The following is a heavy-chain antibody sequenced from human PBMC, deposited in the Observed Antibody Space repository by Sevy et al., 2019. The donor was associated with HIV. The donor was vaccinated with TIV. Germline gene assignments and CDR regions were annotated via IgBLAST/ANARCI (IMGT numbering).Heavy chain of an antibody. D-gene: IGHD6-13*01. Sequence: SETLSLTCTVSGGSISSYYWSWIRQPPGKGLEWIGYIYYSGSTNYNPSLKSRVTISVDTSKNQFSLKLSSVTAADTAVYYCASQRIAAAGTIYYYYMDVWGKGTTVTVSS. CDR2: IYYSGST. V-gene: IGHV4-59*08. CDR1: GGSISSYY. J-gene: IGHJ6*03. CDR3: ASQRIAAAGTIYYYYMDV.